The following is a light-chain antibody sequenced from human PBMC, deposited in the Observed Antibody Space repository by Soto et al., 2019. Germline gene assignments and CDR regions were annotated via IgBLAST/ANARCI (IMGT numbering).Light chain of an antibody. J-gene: IGLJ1*01. CDR3: AAWDDSLSAYV. CDR1: SSNIVSNY. CDR2: NND. Sequence: QSVLTQPPSASGTPGQRVSISCSGSSSNIVSNYVYWYQQLPGAAPTLLIYNNDRRPAGVPDRFSGSKSGTSASLAISGLRSEDEADYYCAAWDDSLSAYVFGTWTKVTVL. V-gene: IGLV1-47*02.